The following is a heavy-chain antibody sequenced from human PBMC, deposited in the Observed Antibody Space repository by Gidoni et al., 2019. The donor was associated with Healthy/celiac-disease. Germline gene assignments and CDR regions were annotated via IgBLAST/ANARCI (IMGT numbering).Heavy chain of an antibody. Sequence: QVQLVQSGAEVKKPGASVKVSCTASGYTFTSYYMHWVRQAPGQGLEWMGIINPSGGSTSYAQKFQGRVTMTRDTSTSTVYMELSSLRSEDTAVYYCMSSSSWSSFDPWGQGTLVTVSS. CDR2: INPSGGST. CDR3: MSSSSWSSFDP. V-gene: IGHV1-46*01. J-gene: IGHJ5*02. CDR1: GYTFTSYY. D-gene: IGHD6-13*01.